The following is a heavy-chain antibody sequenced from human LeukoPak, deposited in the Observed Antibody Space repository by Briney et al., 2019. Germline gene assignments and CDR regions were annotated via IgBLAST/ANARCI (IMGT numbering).Heavy chain of an antibody. D-gene: IGHD1-1*01. J-gene: IGHJ4*02. CDR1: GFIFSSYW. Sequence: PGGSLRLSCAASGFIFSSYWMSWVRQAPGKGLEWVANIKQDGSEKYYVGSVKGRFTISRDNAKNSLYLQMNSLRAEDTAVYYCARDLRATTSPGSPQYWGQGTLVTVSS. CDR3: ARDLRATTSPGSPQY. V-gene: IGHV3-7*01. CDR2: IKQDGSEK.